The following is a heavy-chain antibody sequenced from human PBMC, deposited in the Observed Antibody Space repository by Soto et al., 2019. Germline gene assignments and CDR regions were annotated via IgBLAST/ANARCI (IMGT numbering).Heavy chain of an antibody. CDR2: IYYSGST. CDR1: GGSISSGGYY. J-gene: IGHJ6*02. CDR3: ARCARDPYDYGGNRYYGMDV. D-gene: IGHD4-17*01. Sequence: QVQLQESGPGLVKPSQTLSLTCTVSGGSISSGGYYWSWIRQHPGKGLEWIGYIYYSGSTYYNPALKGRVTIAVDTSKNQFSLKLSSVTAADTAVYYCARCARDPYDYGGNRYYGMDVWGQGTTVTVSS. V-gene: IGHV4-31*03.